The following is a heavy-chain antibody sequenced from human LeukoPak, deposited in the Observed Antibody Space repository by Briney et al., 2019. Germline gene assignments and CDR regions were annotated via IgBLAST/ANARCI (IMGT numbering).Heavy chain of an antibody. CDR3: AREPLGATVVTAPFDY. V-gene: IGHV1-69*04. D-gene: IGHD4-23*01. CDR1: GYTFTNYG. Sequence: SVKVSCKASGYTFTNYGISWVRQAPGQGLEWMGRIIPILGIANYAQKFQGRVTITADKSTSTAYMELSSLRSEDTAVYYCAREPLGATVVTAPFDYWGQGTLVTVSS. J-gene: IGHJ4*02. CDR2: IIPILGIA.